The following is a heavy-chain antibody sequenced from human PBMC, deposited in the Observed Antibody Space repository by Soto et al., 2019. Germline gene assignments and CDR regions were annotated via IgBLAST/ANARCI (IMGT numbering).Heavy chain of an antibody. CDR2: INHSRST. CDR3: ARGRYCSGGSCYSSWFDP. Sequence: SETLSLTCAVYGGSFSGYYGSWIRQPPGKGLEWIGEINHSRSTNYNPSLKSRVTISVDTSKNQFSLKLSSVTAADTAVYYCARGRYCSGGSCYSSWFDPWGQGTLVTVSS. J-gene: IGHJ5*02. V-gene: IGHV4-34*01. CDR1: GGSFSGYY. D-gene: IGHD2-15*01.